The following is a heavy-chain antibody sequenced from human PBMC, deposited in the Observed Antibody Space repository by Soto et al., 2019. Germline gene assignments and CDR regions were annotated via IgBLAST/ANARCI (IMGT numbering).Heavy chain of an antibody. CDR3: AKDGYCSGGSCYLYYYYYYMDV. CDR2: ISYDGSNK. V-gene: IGHV3-30*18. Sequence: GGSLRLSCAASGFTFSSYGMHWVRQAPGKGLEWVAVISYDGSNKYYADSVKGRFTISRDNSKNTLYLQMNSLRAEDTAVYYCAKDGYCSGGSCYLYYYYYYMDVWGKGTTVTVSS. J-gene: IGHJ6*03. CDR1: GFTFSSYG. D-gene: IGHD2-15*01.